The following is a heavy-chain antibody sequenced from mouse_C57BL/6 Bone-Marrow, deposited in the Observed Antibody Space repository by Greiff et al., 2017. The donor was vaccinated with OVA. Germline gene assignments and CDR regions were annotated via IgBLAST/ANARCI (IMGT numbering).Heavy chain of an antibody. Sequence: EVQGVESGAELVRPGASVKLSCTASGFNFKDDYMHWVKQRPEQGLEWIGWIDPENGDTESASKFQGKATITADTSSNTAYLQLSSLTSEDTADYYCTRGCDYWGQGTTLTVSS. CDR1: GFNFKDDY. CDR3: TRGCDY. V-gene: IGHV14-4*01. CDR2: IDPENGDT. J-gene: IGHJ2*01.